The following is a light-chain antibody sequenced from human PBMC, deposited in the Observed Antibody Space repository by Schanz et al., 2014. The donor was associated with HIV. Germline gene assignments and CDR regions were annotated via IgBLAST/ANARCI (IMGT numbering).Light chain of an antibody. CDR1: QSISTW. Sequence: DIQMTQSPSTLSASVGDRVTITCRASQSISTWLAWYQQKPGKAPRLLIYKASTLEGGVPSRFSGSGSGTEFTLTLPSLQPDDFATYFCLQYDSDSWTFGQGTKLDIQ. J-gene: IGKJ2*02. CDR3: LQYDSDSWT. V-gene: IGKV1-5*03. CDR2: KAS.